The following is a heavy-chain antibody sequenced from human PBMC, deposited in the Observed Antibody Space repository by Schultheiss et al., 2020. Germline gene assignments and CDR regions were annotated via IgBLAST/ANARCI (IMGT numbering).Heavy chain of an antibody. V-gene: IGHV3-48*02. CDR1: GFSFNTFN. D-gene: IGHD3-3*01. J-gene: IGHJ4*02. Sequence: GASLRLSCAASGFSFNTFNMIWVRQAPGKGLEWLSSISGGSSTIHYADSVKGRFTISRDNAKNSLYLQMNSLRDEDTAVYYCARGDFWGGYPDYWGQGTLVTVSS. CDR3: ARGDFWGGYPDY. CDR2: ISGGSSTI.